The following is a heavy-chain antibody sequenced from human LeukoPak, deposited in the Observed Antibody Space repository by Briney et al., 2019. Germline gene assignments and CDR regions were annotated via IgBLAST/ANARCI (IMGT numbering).Heavy chain of an antibody. D-gene: IGHD5-18*01. CDR2: INHSGST. CDR1: GGSFSGYY. Sequence: SETLSLTCAVYGGSFSGYYWSWIRQPPGKGLEWIGEINHSGSTNYNPSLKSRVTISVDTSKNQFSLKLSSVTAADTAVYYCARGRIGADHSCGYVGFDYWGQGTLVTVSS. V-gene: IGHV4-34*01. CDR3: ARGRIGADHSCGYVGFDY. J-gene: IGHJ4*02.